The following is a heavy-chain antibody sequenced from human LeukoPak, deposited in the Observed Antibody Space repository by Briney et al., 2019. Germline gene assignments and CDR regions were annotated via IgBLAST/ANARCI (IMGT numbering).Heavy chain of an antibody. J-gene: IGHJ4*02. CDR3: AKARTTVTLYYFDY. Sequence: GGSLRLSCAASGFTFSSYSVNWVRQAPGKGLEWVSSISSSSSYIYYADSVKGRFTISRDNAKNSLYLQMNSLRAEDTAVYYCAKARTTVTLYYFDYWGQGTLVTVSS. CDR2: ISSSSSYI. D-gene: IGHD4-17*01. CDR1: GFTFSSYS. V-gene: IGHV3-21*01.